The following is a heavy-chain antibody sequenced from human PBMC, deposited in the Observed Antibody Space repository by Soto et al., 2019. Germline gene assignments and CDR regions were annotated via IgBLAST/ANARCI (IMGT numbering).Heavy chain of an antibody. J-gene: IGHJ6*02. CDR1: GFTSSSYA. Sequence: GGSLRLSCAASGFTSSSYAMHWVRQAPGKGLEWVAVISYDGSNKYYADSVKGRFTISRDNSKNTLYLQTNSLRAEDTAVYYCARDPGYSYFIWTPEYYYYGMAVWGQGTSVTVSS. CDR2: ISYDGSNK. D-gene: IGHD5-18*01. V-gene: IGHV3-30-3*01. CDR3: ARDPGYSYFIWTPEYYYYGMAV.